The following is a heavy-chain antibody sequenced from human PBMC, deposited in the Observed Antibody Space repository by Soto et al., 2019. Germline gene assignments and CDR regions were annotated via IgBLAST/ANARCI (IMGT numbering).Heavy chain of an antibody. CDR3: ARHSTVTSKGHNFDY. J-gene: IGHJ4*02. D-gene: IGHD4-17*01. CDR2: IYYSGST. V-gene: IGHV4-39*01. CDR1: GGSISSSSYY. Sequence: TLSLTCTVSGGSISSSSYYWGWIRQPPGKGLEWIGSIYYSGSTYYNPSLKSRVTISVDTSKNQFSLKLSSVTAAGTAVYYCARHSTVTSKGHNFDYWGQGTLVTVYS.